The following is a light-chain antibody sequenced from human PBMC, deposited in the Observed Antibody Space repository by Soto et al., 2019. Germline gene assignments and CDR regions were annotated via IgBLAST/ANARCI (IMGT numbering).Light chain of an antibody. CDR2: ETS. J-gene: IGKJ1*01. Sequence: DIQMTQSPSTLSACIGDRVTLTCRASQNIRKWLAWYQQKPGKTPKLLIYETSTLESGVPSRVSGSGFGTEFTLTISSLQPDDSATYYCQQYYSYPWTFGQGTKVEI. V-gene: IGKV1-5*03. CDR3: QQYYSYPWT. CDR1: QNIRKW.